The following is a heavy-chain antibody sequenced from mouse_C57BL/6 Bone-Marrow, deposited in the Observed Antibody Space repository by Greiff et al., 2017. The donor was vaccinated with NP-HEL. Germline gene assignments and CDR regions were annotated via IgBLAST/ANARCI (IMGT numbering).Heavy chain of an antibody. D-gene: IGHD1-1*01. Sequence: QVQLQQSGPGLVQPSQSLSITCTVSGFSLTSYGVHWVRQSPGQGLEWLGVIWSGGSTDYNAAFISRLSISKDNSKSQVFFKMNSLQADDAAIYYCARPPYYYGSSYGYFDVWGTGTTVTVSS. V-gene: IGHV2-2*01. CDR1: GFSLTSYG. J-gene: IGHJ1*03. CDR2: IWSGGST. CDR3: ARPPYYYGSSYGYFDV.